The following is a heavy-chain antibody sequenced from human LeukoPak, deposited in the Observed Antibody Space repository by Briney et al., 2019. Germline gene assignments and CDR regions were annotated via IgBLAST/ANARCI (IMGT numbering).Heavy chain of an antibody. CDR3: ASGRGSSGYYYGRNYYYYMDV. Sequence: SETLSLTCAVYGGSFSGYYWSWIRQPPGKGLEWIGENNHSGSTNYNPSLKSRVTISVDTSKNQFSLKLSSVTAADTAVYYCASGRGSSGYYYGRNYYYYMDVWGKGTTVTVSS. CDR1: GGSFSGYY. J-gene: IGHJ6*03. V-gene: IGHV4-34*01. D-gene: IGHD3-22*01. CDR2: NNHSGST.